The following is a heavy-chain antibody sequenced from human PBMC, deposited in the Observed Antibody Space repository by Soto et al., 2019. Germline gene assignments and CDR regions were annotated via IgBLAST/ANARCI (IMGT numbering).Heavy chain of an antibody. CDR3: ARHGDYDSSGYYLYYYYGMDV. D-gene: IGHD3-22*01. CDR1: GGSIRSSSYY. CDR2: IYYSGST. V-gene: IGHV4-39*01. Sequence: LSLTCTVSGGSIRSSSYYWGWIRQPPGKGLEWIGSIYYSGSTYYNPSLKSRVTISVDTSKNQFSLKLSSVTAADTAVYYCARHGDYDSSGYYLYYYYGMDVWGQGTTVTVSS. J-gene: IGHJ6*02.